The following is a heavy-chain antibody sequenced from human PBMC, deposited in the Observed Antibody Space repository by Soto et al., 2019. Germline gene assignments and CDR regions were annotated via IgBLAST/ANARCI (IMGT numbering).Heavy chain of an antibody. V-gene: IGHV3-48*01. CDR2: ISSSSTTI. CDR3: ATSFITTIGTTA. J-gene: IGHJ4*02. Sequence: EVQLVESGGGLVQPGGSLRLSCEASGFTFSNFGINWFGQAPGKGLEWVSHISSSSTTIYYAESVKGRFTISRDNAKNSLYLQMSSLRGEDTAVYYCATSFITTIGTTAWGQGTLVTVSS. D-gene: IGHD1-1*01. CDR1: GFTFSNFG.